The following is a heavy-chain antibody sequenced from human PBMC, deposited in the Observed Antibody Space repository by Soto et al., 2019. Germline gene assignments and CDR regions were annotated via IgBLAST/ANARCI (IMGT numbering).Heavy chain of an antibody. Sequence: ASVKVSCKVSGYTLTELSMHWVRHAPGKGLEWMGGFDPEDGETIYAQKFQGRVTMTEDTSTDTAYMELSSLRSEDTAVYYCATDSASGSSAFDIWGQGTMVTVSS. CDR2: FDPEDGET. J-gene: IGHJ3*02. CDR3: ATDSASGSSAFDI. D-gene: IGHD1-26*01. V-gene: IGHV1-24*01. CDR1: GYTLTELS.